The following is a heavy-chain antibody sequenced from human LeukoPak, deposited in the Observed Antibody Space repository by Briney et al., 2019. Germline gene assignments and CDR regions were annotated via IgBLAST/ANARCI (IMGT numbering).Heavy chain of an antibody. V-gene: IGHV4-59*01. CDR2: IYYSGST. Sequence: SETLSLTCTVSGGSLSSYYWSWIRQPPGKGLEGIGYIYYSGSTNYNPSLTSRVTISVDTSKNQFSLKLSSVTAADTAVYYCARSTVLLNFDYGGEGTLVTVSS. J-gene: IGHJ4*02. CDR1: GGSLSSYY. CDR3: ARSTVLLNFDY. D-gene: IGHD4-17*01.